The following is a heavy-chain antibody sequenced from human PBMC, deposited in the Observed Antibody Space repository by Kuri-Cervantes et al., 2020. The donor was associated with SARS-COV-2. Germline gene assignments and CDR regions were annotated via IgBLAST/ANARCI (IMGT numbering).Heavy chain of an antibody. CDR2: IWYDGSNK. V-gene: IGHV3-33*01. Sequence: GGSLRLSCAASGFTFSSYGMHWVRQAPGKGLEWVAVIWYDGSNKYYADSVKGRFTISRDNSKNTLYLQMNSLRAEDTAVYYWARDYIAARPGLDYWGQGTLVTVSS. CDR1: GFTFSSYG. CDR3: ARDYIAARPGLDY. D-gene: IGHD6-6*01. J-gene: IGHJ4*02.